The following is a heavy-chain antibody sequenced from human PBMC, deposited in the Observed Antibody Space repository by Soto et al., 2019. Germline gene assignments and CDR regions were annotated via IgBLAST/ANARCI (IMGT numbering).Heavy chain of an antibody. CDR3: ARDVSRPRVNYYAMDV. Sequence: PGGSLRLFCAASGFTFSSYGMHWVRQAPGKGLEWVAVIWYDGSNKYYVDSVKGRFTISRDNSKNTLYLEMNSLRAEDTAVYYCARDVSRPRVNYYAMDVWGQGTTVTVSS. J-gene: IGHJ6*02. V-gene: IGHV3-33*01. CDR2: IWYDGSNK. CDR1: GFTFSSYG. D-gene: IGHD2-2*01.